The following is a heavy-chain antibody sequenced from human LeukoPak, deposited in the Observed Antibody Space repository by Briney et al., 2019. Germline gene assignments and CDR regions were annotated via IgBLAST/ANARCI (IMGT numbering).Heavy chain of an antibody. V-gene: IGHV3-23*01. Sequence: PGGSLRLSYAASGFTFSSYAMSWVRQAPGKGLEWVSAISGSGGSTYYADSVKGRFTISRDNSKNTLYLQMNSLRAEDTAVYYCAKLKYSSGYFDYWGQGTLVTVSS. CDR1: GFTFSSYA. D-gene: IGHD3-22*01. J-gene: IGHJ4*02. CDR3: AKLKYSSGYFDY. CDR2: ISGSGGST.